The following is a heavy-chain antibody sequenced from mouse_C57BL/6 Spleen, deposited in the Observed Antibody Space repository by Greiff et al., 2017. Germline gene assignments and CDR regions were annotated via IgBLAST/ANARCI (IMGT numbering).Heavy chain of an antibody. D-gene: IGHD2-4*01. CDR1: GYTFTSYW. CDR3: ARDLDYDGYAMDY. V-gene: IGHV1-61*01. J-gene: IGHJ4*01. CDR2: IYPSDSET. Sequence: QVQLQQPGAELVRPGSSVKLSCKASGYTFTSYWMDWVKQRPGQGLEWIGNIYPSDSETHYNQKFKDKATLTVDKSSSTAYMQLSSLTSEDSAVDYCARDLDYDGYAMDYWGQGTSVTVSS.